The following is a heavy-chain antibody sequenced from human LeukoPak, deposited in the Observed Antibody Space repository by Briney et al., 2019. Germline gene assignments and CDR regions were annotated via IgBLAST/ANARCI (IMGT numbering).Heavy chain of an antibody. CDR3: AHRLYTGDPTSYFDY. CDR1: GFSLSTRGVG. J-gene: IGHJ4*02. V-gene: IGHV2-5*02. D-gene: IGHD3-16*01. Sequence: ASGPTLVNPTQTLTLTCTFSGFSLSTRGVGVGWIRQPPGKALEWLALIYWDDDKRYSPSLKNRLTITKDTSENQVVLTMTNMDPVDTATYYCAHRLYTGDPTSYFDYWGQGTLVTVSS. CDR2: IYWDDDK.